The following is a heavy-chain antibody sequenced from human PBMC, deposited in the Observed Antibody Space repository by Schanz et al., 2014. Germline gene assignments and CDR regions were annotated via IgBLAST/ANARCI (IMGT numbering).Heavy chain of an antibody. Sequence: VQLVESGGGVVQPGRSLRLSCAASGFTFSSYSMNWVRQAPGKGLEWVSGISGSGGSTYYADSVKGRFTISRDNSKNTLYLQMNSLRAEDTAVYYCAKDLLYGAPMPLNHLDYWGQGTLVTVSS. CDR2: ISGSGGST. D-gene: IGHD2-2*01. J-gene: IGHJ4*02. CDR1: GFTFSSYS. CDR3: AKDLLYGAPMPLNHLDY. V-gene: IGHV3-23*04.